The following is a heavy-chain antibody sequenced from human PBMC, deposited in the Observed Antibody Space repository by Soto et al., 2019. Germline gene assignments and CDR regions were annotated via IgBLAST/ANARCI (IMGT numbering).Heavy chain of an antibody. J-gene: IGHJ6*04. D-gene: IGHD1-20*01. Sequence: PSATXSLTCTISGCSVSGYYFIWIRHPPGKGLAWLGYIYYGGTTLYNPSVKSRVTISVDTSKNQFSLKLTSVTAADTAVYYCTRHDITHNLPYGMDDWGKGTTVTL. V-gene: IGHV4-59*02. CDR3: TRHDITHNLPYGMDD. CDR1: GCSVSGYY. CDR2: IYYGGTT.